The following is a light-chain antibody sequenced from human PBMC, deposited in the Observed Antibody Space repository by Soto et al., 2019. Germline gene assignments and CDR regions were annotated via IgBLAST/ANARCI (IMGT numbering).Light chain of an antibody. Sequence: DIQITQSPSTLSASVGDRVTITCRASQSISSWLAWYQQKPGKAPNLLIYDASSLESGVPSRFSGSGSGTEFTLTISSLQPDDFATYDCQQYNSCLTCGPGTKVDIK. CDR1: QSISSW. J-gene: IGKJ3*01. V-gene: IGKV1-5*01. CDR3: QQYNSCLT. CDR2: DAS.